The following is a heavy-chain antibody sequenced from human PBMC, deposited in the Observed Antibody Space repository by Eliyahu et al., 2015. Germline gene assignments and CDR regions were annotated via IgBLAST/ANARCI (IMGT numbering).Heavy chain of an antibody. Sequence: EVXVVESGGGLVQPGGSLRXXXAAXGFTFSTHWMTWVRQAPGKGLEWVATIKPDGSDKFYVDSVRGRFTISRDNAKNSLYLQMNSLRIDDTAVYYCARVGAGPDYWGQGTLVTVSS. CDR2: IKPDGSDK. V-gene: IGHV3-7*01. CDR3: ARVGAGPDY. J-gene: IGHJ4*02. CDR1: GFTFSTHW. D-gene: IGHD1-26*01.